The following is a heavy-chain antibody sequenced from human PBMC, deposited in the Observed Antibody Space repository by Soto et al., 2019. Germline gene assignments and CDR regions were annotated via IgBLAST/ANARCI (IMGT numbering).Heavy chain of an antibody. CDR3: ARDLGNSGSYYALRYYYGMDV. J-gene: IGHJ6*02. Sequence: TLSLTCTVSGGSISSYYWSWIRQPPGKGLEWIGYIYYSGSTNYNPSLKSRVTISVDTSKNQFSLKLSSVTAADTAVYYCARDLGNSGSYYALRYYYGMDVWGQGTTVTVSS. CDR2: IYYSGST. V-gene: IGHV4-59*01. CDR1: GGSISSYY. D-gene: IGHD1-26*01.